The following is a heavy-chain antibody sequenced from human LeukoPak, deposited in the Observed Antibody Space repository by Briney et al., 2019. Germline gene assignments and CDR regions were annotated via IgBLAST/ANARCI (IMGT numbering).Heavy chain of an antibody. J-gene: IGHJ4*02. V-gene: IGHV3-7*01. CDR3: VRDGGVSGYDLLDY. CDR1: GFTFSNFW. Sequence: GGSLRLSCAASGFTFSNFWMTWVRQAPGKGLEWVAHINQDGSEEHYMDSVKARFTISRDNAKNPLSLQMNSLRAEDTAVYYCVRDGGVSGYDLLDYWGQGTLVTVSS. CDR2: INQDGSEE. D-gene: IGHD5-12*01.